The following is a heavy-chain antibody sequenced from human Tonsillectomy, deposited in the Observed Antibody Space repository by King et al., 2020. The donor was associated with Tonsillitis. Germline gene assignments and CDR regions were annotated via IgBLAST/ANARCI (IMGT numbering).Heavy chain of an antibody. CDR2: IYHSGGT. J-gene: IGHJ3*02. D-gene: IGHD5-18*01. CDR3: ALPEHSYGHEAFDI. Sequence: QLQESGPGLVKPSGTLSLTCAVSGGSISSSNWWSWVRQPPGKGLEWIGEIYHSGGTNYSPSLKSRVTISLDKSKNQFSLNLTSVTAADTAVYYCALPEHSYGHEAFDIWGQGTMVTVSS. CDR1: GGSISSSNW. V-gene: IGHV4-4*02.